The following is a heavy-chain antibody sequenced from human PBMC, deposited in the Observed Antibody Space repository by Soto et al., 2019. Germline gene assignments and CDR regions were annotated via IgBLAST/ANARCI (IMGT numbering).Heavy chain of an antibody. J-gene: IGHJ4*02. CDR1: GYTFTGYY. Sequence: ASVKVSCKASGYTFTGYYMHWVRQAPGQGLEWMGWINPNSGGTNYAQKFQGRVTMTRDTSISTAYMELSRLRSDDTAVYYCARVWSTVTNWHNFDYWGQGTLVTVSS. CDR2: INPNSGGT. CDR3: ARVWSTVTNWHNFDY. D-gene: IGHD4-17*01. V-gene: IGHV1-2*02.